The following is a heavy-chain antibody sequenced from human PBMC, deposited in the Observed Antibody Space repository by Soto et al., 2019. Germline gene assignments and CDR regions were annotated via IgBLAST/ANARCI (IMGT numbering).Heavy chain of an antibody. CDR1: GYNFMKYW. V-gene: IGHV5-10-1*01. D-gene: IGHD2-2*01. CDR2: IDPTDSDT. Sequence: GESLKISCKGFGYNFMKYWIIWVRQMPGKGLEWMGRIDPTDSDTNYSPSFQGHVTISVDKSITTAFLQWSSLQASDTAIYYCARPYPTMPRTFNDMDVCRQAPTV. CDR3: ARPYPTMPRTFNDMDV. J-gene: IGHJ6*02.